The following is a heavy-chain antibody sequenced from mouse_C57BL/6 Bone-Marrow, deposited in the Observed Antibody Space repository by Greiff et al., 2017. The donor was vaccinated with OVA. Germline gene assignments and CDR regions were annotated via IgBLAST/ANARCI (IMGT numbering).Heavy chain of an antibody. CDR1: GYTFTSYW. Sequence: QVQLQQPGAELVMPGASVKLSCKASGYTFTSYWMHWVKQRPGQGLEWIGEIDPSDSYTNYNQKFTGKSTLTVDKSSSTAYMQLSSLTSEDSAVYYCARGTLLLRAWFAYWGQGTLVTVSA. J-gene: IGHJ3*01. V-gene: IGHV1-69*01. D-gene: IGHD1-1*01. CDR2: IDPSDSYT. CDR3: ARGTLLLRAWFAY.